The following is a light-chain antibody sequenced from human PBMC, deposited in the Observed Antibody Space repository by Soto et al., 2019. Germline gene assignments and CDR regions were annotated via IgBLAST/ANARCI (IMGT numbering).Light chain of an antibody. J-gene: IGLJ1*01. V-gene: IGLV1-40*01. Sequence: QSVLTQPPSVSGAPGQRVTISCTGSSSNFGAGNDVQWYQHLPGTAPKLLIFGNNNRPSGVPDRFSGSKSGTSASLAISGLQAEDEADYYCQSYDSSLRGYVFGTGTKPPS. CDR1: SSNFGAGND. CDR3: QSYDSSLRGYV. CDR2: GNN.